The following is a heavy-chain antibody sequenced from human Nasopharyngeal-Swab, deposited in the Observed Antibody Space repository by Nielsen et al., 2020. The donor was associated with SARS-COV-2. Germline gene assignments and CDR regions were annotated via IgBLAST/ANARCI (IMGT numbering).Heavy chain of an antibody. CDR3: ARDIKGSGHSGAFDI. Sequence: ASVKVSCKASGYTFTSYGISWVRQAPGQGLEWMGWISAYNGNTNYAQKLQGRVTMTTDTSTSTAYMELRSLRSDDTAVYYCARDIKGSGHSGAFDIWGQGTMVTVSS. V-gene: IGHV1-18*01. D-gene: IGHD2-15*01. J-gene: IGHJ3*02. CDR1: GYTFTSYG. CDR2: ISAYNGNT.